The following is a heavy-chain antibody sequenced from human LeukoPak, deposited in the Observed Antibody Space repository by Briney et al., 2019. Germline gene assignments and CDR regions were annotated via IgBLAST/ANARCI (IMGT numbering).Heavy chain of an antibody. CDR1: GCTLTELS. V-gene: IGHV1-24*01. CDR2: FDPEDGET. CDR3: ATDSLMITFGGVIDQYGMDV. Sequence: ASVKVSCKVSGCTLTELSMHWVRQAPGKGLEWMGGFDPEDGETIYAQKFQGRVTMTEDTSTDTAYMELSSLRSEDTAVYYCATDSLMITFGGVIDQYGMDVWGQGTTVTVSS. D-gene: IGHD3-16*02. J-gene: IGHJ6*02.